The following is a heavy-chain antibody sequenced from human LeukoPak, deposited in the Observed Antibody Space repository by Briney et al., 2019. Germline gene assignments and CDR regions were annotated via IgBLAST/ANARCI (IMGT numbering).Heavy chain of an antibody. V-gene: IGHV3-23*01. CDR3: AKGRLLLWFGELDP. CDR1: GFTFSSYA. CDR2: ISGSGGST. Sequence: PGGSLRLSCAASGFTFSSYAMSWVRQAPGKGLEWVLAISGSGGSTYYADSVKGRFTISRDNSKNTLYLQMNSLRAEDTAVYYCAKGRLLLWFGELDPWGQGTLVTVSS. J-gene: IGHJ5*02. D-gene: IGHD3-10*01.